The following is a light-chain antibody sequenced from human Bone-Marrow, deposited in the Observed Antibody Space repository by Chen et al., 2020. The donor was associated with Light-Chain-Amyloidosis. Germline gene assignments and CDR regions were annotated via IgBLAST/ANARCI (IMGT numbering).Light chain of an antibody. CDR1: SGSVSTNYY. V-gene: IGLV8-61*01. CDR3: VLYVGSGIWV. Sequence: QTVVTQEPSSSVSPGGTVTLTSGLSSGSVSTNYYPAWYQQTPGQAPRTLIYSTNTRSSGVPDRFSGSILGNKAALTITGAQADDESDYYCVLYVGSGIWVFGGGTKLTVL. CDR2: STN. J-gene: IGLJ3*02.